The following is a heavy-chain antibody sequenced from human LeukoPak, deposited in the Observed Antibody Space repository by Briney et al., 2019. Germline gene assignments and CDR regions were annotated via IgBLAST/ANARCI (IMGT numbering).Heavy chain of an antibody. J-gene: IGHJ4*02. Sequence: GGSLRLSCAASGFTFSSYAMHWVRQAPGKGLEWVAVISYDGSNKYYADSVKGRFTISRDNSKNTLYLQMNSLRAEDTAVYYCARGATDYFDYWGQGTLVTVSS. D-gene: IGHD1-26*01. CDR3: ARGATDYFDY. V-gene: IGHV3-30-3*01. CDR1: GFTFSSYA. CDR2: ISYDGSNK.